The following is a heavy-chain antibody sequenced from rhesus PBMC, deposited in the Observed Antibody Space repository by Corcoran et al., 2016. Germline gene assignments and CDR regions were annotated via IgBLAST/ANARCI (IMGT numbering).Heavy chain of an antibody. J-gene: IGHJ4*01. D-gene: IGHD4-29*01. V-gene: IGHV4-127*01. CDR3: ARDGGSSYEVDY. CDR1: GYSISSGYG. Sequence: QVQLQESGPGLVKPSETLSLTCAVSGYSISSGYGWSWIRQPPGKGVEWSGYIGGSSGSPNYNPSRTGRVTISKDTSKNQFSRRLSSVTAADTAVYYCARDGGSSYEVDYWGQGVLVTVSS. CDR2: IGGSSGSP.